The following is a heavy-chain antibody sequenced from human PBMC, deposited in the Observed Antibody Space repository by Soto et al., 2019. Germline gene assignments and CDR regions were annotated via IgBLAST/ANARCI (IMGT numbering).Heavy chain of an antibody. Sequence: EVQLLESGGGLVQPGGSLRLSCAASGFTFSSYSMNWVRQAPGKGLEWVSAISSSGGNTYYADSVKGRFTISRDNSKNTLYLPVNSLRAEDTAVYYCALGGSIVWGQGTLVTVSS. CDR3: ALGGSIV. J-gene: IGHJ4*02. V-gene: IGHV3-23*01. CDR1: GFTFSSYS. CDR2: ISSSGGNT. D-gene: IGHD2-15*01.